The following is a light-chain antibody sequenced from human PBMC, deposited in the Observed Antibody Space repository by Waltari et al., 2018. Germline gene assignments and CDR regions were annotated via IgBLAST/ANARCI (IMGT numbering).Light chain of an antibody. Sequence: DIQMTQSPSTLSASVGDRVTITCRASQSISDRLAWYQQQPGKAPKLLVYRASSLESGVPSRFSGSGSGTEFTLTISSLQPDDFATYYCLQDNTYPWTFGQGTRVDI. CDR3: LQDNTYPWT. V-gene: IGKV1-5*03. J-gene: IGKJ1*01. CDR2: RAS. CDR1: QSISDR.